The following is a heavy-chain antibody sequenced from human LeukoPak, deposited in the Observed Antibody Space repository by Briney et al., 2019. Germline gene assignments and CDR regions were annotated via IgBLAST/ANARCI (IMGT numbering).Heavy chain of an antibody. V-gene: IGHV4-39*07. D-gene: IGHD5-18*01. CDR1: GGSISSSSYY. CDR2: IYYSGST. Sequence: PSETLSLTCTVSGGSISSSSYYWGWLRQPPGTGLEWVGSIYYSGSTYYNPSLKSRVTISVDTSKNQFSLKLSSVTAADTAVYYCARGGYSYGYGAPSFDYWGQGTLVTVSS. J-gene: IGHJ4*02. CDR3: ARGGYSYGYGAPSFDY.